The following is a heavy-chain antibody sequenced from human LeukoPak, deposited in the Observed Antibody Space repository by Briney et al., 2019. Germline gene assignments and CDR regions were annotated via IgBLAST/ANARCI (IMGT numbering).Heavy chain of an antibody. D-gene: IGHD4-17*01. Sequence: GGSLRLSCAVSGFTFSSHWMSWVRQAPGKGLEWVANIKQDGSETYYVDSVKGRFTISRDNAENSLYLQMNSLRVEDTAVYYCVRDRTPVTTYRFDCWGQGTLVTVSS. CDR3: VRDRTPVTTYRFDC. V-gene: IGHV3-7*01. J-gene: IGHJ4*02. CDR2: IKQDGSET. CDR1: GFTFSSHW.